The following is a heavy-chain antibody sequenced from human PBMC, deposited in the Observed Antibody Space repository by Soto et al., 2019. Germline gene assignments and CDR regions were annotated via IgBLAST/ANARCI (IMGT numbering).Heavy chain of an antibody. CDR1: GASISSFN. CDR2: LNIAGTI. CDR3: ARDRGEYTSSWFWYFSH. V-gene: IGHV4-4*07. J-gene: IGHJ2*01. D-gene: IGHD6-13*01. Sequence: XETLSLTCSVSGASISSFNWNWVRQPSGKGPEWVGRLNIAGTINYNPSLKSRITMSMDTSKNQISLHLRSVTAADTAIYYCARDRGEYTSSWFWYFSHWGHGTLVTVSS.